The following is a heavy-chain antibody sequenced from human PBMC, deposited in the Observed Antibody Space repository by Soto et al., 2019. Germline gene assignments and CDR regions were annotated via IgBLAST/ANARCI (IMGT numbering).Heavy chain of an antibody. CDR2: IYYSGST. Sequence: SETLSLTCTVSGGSVSSGSYYWSWIRQPPGKGLEWIGYIYYSGSTNYNPSLKSRVTISVDTSKNQFSLKLSSVTAADTAVYYCAREPLGYCSGGSCYPGVFDYWGQGTLVTVSS. CDR1: GGSVSSGSYY. D-gene: IGHD2-15*01. J-gene: IGHJ4*02. V-gene: IGHV4-61*01. CDR3: AREPLGYCSGGSCYPGVFDY.